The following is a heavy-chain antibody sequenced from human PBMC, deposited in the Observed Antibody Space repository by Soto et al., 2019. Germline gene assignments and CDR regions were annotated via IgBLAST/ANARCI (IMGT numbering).Heavy chain of an antibody. CDR1: GGSISSYY. CDR2: IYYSGST. CDR3: AIEDAGVRGLQH. Sequence: QVQLQESGPGLVKPSETLSLTCTVSGGSISSYYWSWIRQPPGKGLEWIRYIYYSGSTNYNPSPKSRDTISVDTSKSQFSLKLSSVTAADTVVYYCAIEDAGVRGLQHWGQGTLVTVSS. V-gene: IGHV4-59*01. D-gene: IGHD3-10*01. J-gene: IGHJ1*01.